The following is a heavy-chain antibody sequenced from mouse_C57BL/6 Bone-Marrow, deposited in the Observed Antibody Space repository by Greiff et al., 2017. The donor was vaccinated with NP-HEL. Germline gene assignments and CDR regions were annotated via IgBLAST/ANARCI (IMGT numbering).Heavy chain of an antibody. J-gene: IGHJ4*01. V-gene: IGHV5-12*01. Sequence: EVKLVESGGGLVQPGGSLKLSCAASGFTFSDYYMYWVRQTPEKRLEWVAYISNGGGSTYYPHTVKGRFTFSRDNDKNTLYLQMNRLKSEDTEMYYCARPEYYGSSIYAMDYWGQGTSVTVSS. CDR1: GFTFSDYY. CDR3: ARPEYYGSSIYAMDY. CDR2: ISNGGGST. D-gene: IGHD1-1*01.